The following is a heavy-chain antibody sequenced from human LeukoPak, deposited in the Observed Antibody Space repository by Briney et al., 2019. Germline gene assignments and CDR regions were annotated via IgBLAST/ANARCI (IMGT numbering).Heavy chain of an antibody. D-gene: IGHD6-6*01. CDR3: AKDRWRDGSSSFDN. J-gene: IGHJ4*02. Sequence: ASVKVSCKASGYTFTSYSINWERQAPGQGLEWMGWISTYNGNTNYAQKLQGRVTMTTDTSTSTAYMELRSLRSDDTAVYYCAKDRWRDGSSSFDNWGQGTLVTVSS. CDR2: ISTYNGNT. CDR1: GYTFTSYS. V-gene: IGHV1-18*01.